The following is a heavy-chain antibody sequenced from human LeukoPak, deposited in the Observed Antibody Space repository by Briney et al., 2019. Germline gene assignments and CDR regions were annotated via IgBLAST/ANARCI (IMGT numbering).Heavy chain of an antibody. CDR3: ARDVRIFGVVIAYYYYYMDV. CDR1: GFTFSDYY. J-gene: IGHJ6*03. V-gene: IGHV3-11*04. CDR2: ISSSGSTI. Sequence: GGSLRLSCAASGFTFSDYYMSWIRQAPGKGLEWVSYISSSGSTIYYADSVKGRFTISRDNAKNSLYLQMSSLRAEDTAVYYCARDVRIFGVVIAYYYYYMDVWGKGTTVTVSS. D-gene: IGHD3-3*01.